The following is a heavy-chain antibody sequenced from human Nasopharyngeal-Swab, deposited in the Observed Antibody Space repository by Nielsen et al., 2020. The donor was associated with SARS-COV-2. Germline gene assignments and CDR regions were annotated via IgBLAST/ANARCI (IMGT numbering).Heavy chain of an antibody. Sequence: GESLKISCKGSGYSLANYWISWVRQMPGKGLEWMGRIDPSVSSTKYSPSFQGHVTISVDRAISTAYLQWNSLKASDTAIYYCARHKTFCSTTTCFAEHYYYHYIDGWGKGTTVTVSS. D-gene: IGHD2-2*01. CDR3: ARHKTFCSTTTCFAEHYYYHYIDG. CDR2: IDPSVSST. V-gene: IGHV5-10-1*01. J-gene: IGHJ6*03. CDR1: GYSLANYW.